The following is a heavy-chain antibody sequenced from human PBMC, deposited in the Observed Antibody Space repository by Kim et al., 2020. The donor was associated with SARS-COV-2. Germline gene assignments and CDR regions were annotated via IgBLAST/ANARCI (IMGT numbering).Heavy chain of an antibody. V-gene: IGHV1-69*13. J-gene: IGHJ6*02. CDR1: GGTFRSYA. CDR2: IIPIFGTA. CDR3: ARDRRYGPYYGMDV. Sequence: SVKVSCKASGGTFRSYAISWVRQAPGQGLEWMGGIIPIFGTANYAQKFQGRVTITADESTSTDYMELSSLRSEDTAVYYCARDRRYGPYYGMDVWGQGTTVTVSS. D-gene: IGHD5-18*01.